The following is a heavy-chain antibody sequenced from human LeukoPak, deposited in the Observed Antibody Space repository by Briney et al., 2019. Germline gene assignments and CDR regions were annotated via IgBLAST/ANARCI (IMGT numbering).Heavy chain of an antibody. CDR3: AKGCGGDCYSDEDDAFDI. D-gene: IGHD2-21*01. CDR1: GFTFSSYA. CDR2: ISGSGGST. V-gene: IGHV3-23*01. J-gene: IGHJ3*02. Sequence: LPGGSLRLSCAASGFTFSSYAMSWVRQAPGKGLEWVSAISGSGGSTYYADSVKGRFTISRDNSKNPLYLQMNSLRAEDTAVYYCAKGCGGDCYSDEDDAFDIWGQGTMVTVSS.